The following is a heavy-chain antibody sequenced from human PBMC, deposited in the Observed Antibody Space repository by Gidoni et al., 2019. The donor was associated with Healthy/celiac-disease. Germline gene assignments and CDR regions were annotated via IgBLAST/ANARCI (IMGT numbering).Heavy chain of an antibody. D-gene: IGHD4-17*01. CDR1: GFTFSSYG. J-gene: IGHJ4*02. CDR2: IWYDGSNK. Sequence: QVQLVESGGGVVQPGRSLRLSCAASGFTFSSYGMHWVRQAPGKGLEWVAVIWYDGSNKYYADSVKGRFTISRDNSKNTLYLQMNSLRAEDTAVYYCARDFNGDLPFDYWGQGTLVTVSS. V-gene: IGHV3-33*01. CDR3: ARDFNGDLPFDY.